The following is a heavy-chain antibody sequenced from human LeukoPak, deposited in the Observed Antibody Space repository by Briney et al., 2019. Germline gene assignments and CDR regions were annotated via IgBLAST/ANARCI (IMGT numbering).Heavy chain of an antibody. V-gene: IGHV3-74*01. Sequence: PGGSLRLSCAASGFTFSPVWMHWVRQAPGKGLMWVSHIINDGSYTTYADSVKGRFTISRDNAKNTVYLQMNSLRAEDTAVYYCATDVKCAPSSWGQGTLVTVSS. CDR2: IINDGSYT. J-gene: IGHJ5*02. CDR1: GFTFSPVW. D-gene: IGHD5/OR15-5a*01. CDR3: ATDVKCAPSS.